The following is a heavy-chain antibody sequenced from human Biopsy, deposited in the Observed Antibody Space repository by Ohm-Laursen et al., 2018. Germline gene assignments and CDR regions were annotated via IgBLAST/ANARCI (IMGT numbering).Heavy chain of an antibody. Sequence: GTLSLTCAVYNASFSSFYWSWIRQPPGKGLEWIGEISHTGSTNYNPSLKSRVTMSVDTSKKQLSLRLRSVTAADTAMYYCASVVLGPTNDAFDLWGQGTMVVVSS. D-gene: IGHD3-22*01. CDR1: NASFSSFY. J-gene: IGHJ3*01. CDR3: ASVVLGPTNDAFDL. CDR2: ISHTGST. V-gene: IGHV4-34*01.